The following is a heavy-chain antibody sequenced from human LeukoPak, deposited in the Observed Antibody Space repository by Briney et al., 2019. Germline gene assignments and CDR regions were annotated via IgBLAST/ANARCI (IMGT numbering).Heavy chain of an antibody. J-gene: IGHJ3*02. D-gene: IGHD3-22*01. CDR2: VYYTGRT. Sequence: SETLSLTCSVFSDSISPNYWPWIRQSPGKGLEWIGYVYYTGRTKYNPSLQSRLTISLDTSNNHFSLQLSSVTTADTAVYYCARLLDSDNSGAPDTFDMWGQGTMVTVSS. V-gene: IGHV4-59*01. CDR3: ARLLDSDNSGAPDTFDM. CDR1: SDSISPNY.